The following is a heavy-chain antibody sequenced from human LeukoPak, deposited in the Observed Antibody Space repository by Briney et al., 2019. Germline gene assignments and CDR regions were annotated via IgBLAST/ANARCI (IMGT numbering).Heavy chain of an antibody. CDR2: INPSGGST. D-gene: IGHD3-22*01. Sequence: ASVKVSCKASGYTFTSYYMHWVRQAPGQGLEWMGIINPSGGSTSYAQKFQGRVTVTRDTSTSTVYMELSSLRSEDTAVYYCARACPENGGYYRIFDYWGQGTLVTVSS. CDR1: GYTFTSYY. V-gene: IGHV1-46*01. J-gene: IGHJ4*02. CDR3: ARACPENGGYYRIFDY.